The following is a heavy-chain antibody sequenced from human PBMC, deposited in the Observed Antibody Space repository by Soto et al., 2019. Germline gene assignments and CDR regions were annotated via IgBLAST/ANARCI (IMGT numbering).Heavy chain of an antibody. CDR1: GFNFDDYA. D-gene: IGHD4-17*01. CDR3: ARWTMVTYFDS. V-gene: IGHV3-9*01. Sequence: GGSLRLSCAASGFNFDDYAMHWVRQAPGKGLEWVSGISWNSGSIGYADSVKGRFTISRDNAKNSLYLQMNSLRAADTAVYYCARWTMVTYFDSWGQGTMVTVSS. CDR2: ISWNSGSI. J-gene: IGHJ4*02.